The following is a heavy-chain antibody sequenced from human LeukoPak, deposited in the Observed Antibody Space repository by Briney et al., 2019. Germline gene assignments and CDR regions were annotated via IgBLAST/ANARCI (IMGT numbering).Heavy chain of an antibody. V-gene: IGHV4-34*01. CDR2: INHSGST. CDR1: GGSFSGYY. J-gene: IGHJ4*02. D-gene: IGHD3-22*01. Sequence: SETLSLTCAVYGGSFSGYYWSWIRQPPGKGLEWIGEINHSGSTNYNPSLKGRVTISVDTSKNQLSLKLSSVTAADTAVYYCARSGAYDSSGYYDYWGQGTLVTVSS. CDR3: ARSGAYDSSGYYDY.